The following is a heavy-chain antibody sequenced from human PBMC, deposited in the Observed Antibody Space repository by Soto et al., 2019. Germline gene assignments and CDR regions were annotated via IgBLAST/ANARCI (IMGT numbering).Heavy chain of an antibody. D-gene: IGHD3-10*01. CDR3: AKDQLIWFGESLGVIDH. CDR2: ISGSGGTT. Sequence: EVQLLESGGGLVQPGGSLRLSCAASGFTFSSYAMSWVRQAPGEGLEWVSGISGSGGTTYYADSVKGRFTISRDNSKNTLYLQMNSLRAEDTAVYYCAKDQLIWFGESLGVIDHWGQGTLVTVS. V-gene: IGHV3-23*01. CDR1: GFTFSSYA. J-gene: IGHJ4*02.